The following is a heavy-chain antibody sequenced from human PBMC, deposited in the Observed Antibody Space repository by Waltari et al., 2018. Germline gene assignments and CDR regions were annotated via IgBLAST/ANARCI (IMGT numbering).Heavy chain of an antibody. D-gene: IGHD1-26*01. CDR1: GFTFSSYA. J-gene: IGHJ4*02. CDR3: ARDRDHIVGATTNDY. Sequence: QVQLVQSGSELKKPGASVKVSCKASGFTFSSYAMHWVRQAPGKGLEWVAVISYDGSNKYYADSVKGRFTISRDNSKNTLYLQMNSLRAEDTAVYYCARDRDHIVGATTNDYWGQGTLVTVSS. CDR2: ISYDGSNK. V-gene: IGHV3-30-3*01.